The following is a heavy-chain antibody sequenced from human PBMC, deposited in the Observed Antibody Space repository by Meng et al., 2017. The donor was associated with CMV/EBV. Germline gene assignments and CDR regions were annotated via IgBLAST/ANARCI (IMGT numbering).Heavy chain of an antibody. CDR3: ARLGYCSSTSCYPIGLFDY. Sequence: GGSLRLSCAASGFTFSSYWIGWVRQMPGKGLEWMGIIYPGDSDTRYSPSFQGQVTISADKSISTAYLQWSSLKASDTAMYYCARLGYCSSTSCYPIGLFDYWGQGTLVTVSS. V-gene: IGHV5-51*01. CDR1: GFTFSSYW. J-gene: IGHJ4*02. CDR2: IYPGDSDT. D-gene: IGHD2-2*01.